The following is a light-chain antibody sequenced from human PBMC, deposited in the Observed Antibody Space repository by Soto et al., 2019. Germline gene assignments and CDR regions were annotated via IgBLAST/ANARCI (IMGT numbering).Light chain of an antibody. V-gene: IGKV3-11*01. CDR1: QSISNS. Sequence: TVLTQSPATLSLSPGERATLSCKASQSISNSLGWFQQKPGQAPRLLIDDASNRATGIPARFTGSGSGSDFTLTISSLEPEDVGIYYCRQLYNWPLTFGGGTKVEIK. J-gene: IGKJ4*01. CDR3: RQLYNWPLT. CDR2: DAS.